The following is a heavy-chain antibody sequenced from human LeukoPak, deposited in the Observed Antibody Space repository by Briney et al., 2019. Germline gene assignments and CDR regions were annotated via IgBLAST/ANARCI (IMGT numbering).Heavy chain of an antibody. Sequence: GGSLRLSCAASGFTFSDYYMSWIRQAPGKGLEWVSYISSSRSTIYYADSVQGRFTISRDNAKNSLYLQMNSLRAEDTAVYYCARRYCSSTSCYVYYFDYWGQGTLVTVSS. J-gene: IGHJ4*02. V-gene: IGHV3-11*01. D-gene: IGHD2-2*01. CDR2: ISSSRSTI. CDR1: GFTFSDYY. CDR3: ARRYCSSTSCYVYYFDY.